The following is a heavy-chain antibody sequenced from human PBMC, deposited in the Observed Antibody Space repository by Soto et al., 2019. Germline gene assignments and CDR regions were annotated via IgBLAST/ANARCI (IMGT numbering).Heavy chain of an antibody. CDR1: GYTFTVYY. CDR2: INPNNGDT. Sequence: ASVKVSCKTSGYTFTVYYLHCVLQSPLQGLEWMGWINPNNGDTNYAQKFEGRVTMTRDTSISTAYMELSRLRSDDTAIYYCARIRTYYYSSGSLDYWGQGTLVTVSS. D-gene: IGHD3-22*01. V-gene: IGHV1-2*02. J-gene: IGHJ4*02. CDR3: ARIRTYYYSSGSLDY.